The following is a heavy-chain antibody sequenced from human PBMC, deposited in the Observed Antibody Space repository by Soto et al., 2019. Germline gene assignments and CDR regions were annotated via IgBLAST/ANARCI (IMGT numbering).Heavy chain of an antibody. J-gene: IGHJ4*02. CDR1: GFTFTSQW. V-gene: IGHV3-74*03. CDR3: VRDIR. CDR2: INSDGSRI. Sequence: EVQLVESGGGLVQPGGSLRPSFEAPGFTFTSQWMYWVRQSPGKGPVWVSYINSDGSRIAYADSVKGRFTISRDNAKNTLYLQMNSLRVEDTAVYYCVRDIRWGRGTLVTVSS.